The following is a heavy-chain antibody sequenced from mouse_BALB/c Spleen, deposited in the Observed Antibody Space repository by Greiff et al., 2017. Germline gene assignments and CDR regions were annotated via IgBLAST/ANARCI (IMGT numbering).Heavy chain of an antibody. V-gene: IGHV1-77*01. Sequence: VLLLQSGAELARPGASVKLSCKASGYTFTDYYINWVKQRTGQGLEWIGDIYPGSGNTYYNEKFKGKATLTADKSSSTAYMQLSSLTSEDSAVYYCERGGNWDYWGQGTTLTVSS. CDR3: ERGGNWDY. J-gene: IGHJ2*01. CDR2: IYPGSGNT. CDR1: GYTFTDYY. D-gene: IGHD2-1*01.